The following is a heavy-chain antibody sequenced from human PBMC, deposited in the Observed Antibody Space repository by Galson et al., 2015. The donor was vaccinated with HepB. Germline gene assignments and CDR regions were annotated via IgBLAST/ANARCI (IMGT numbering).Heavy chain of an antibody. V-gene: IGHV3-30*03. J-gene: IGHJ4*02. CDR3: ATGFSGIFDN. CDR2: ISYDGSNQ. CDR1: GFTFSDYG. Sequence: SLRLSCAASGFTFSDYGIHWVRQAPGKGLEWVAVISYDGSNQYYADSVKGRFTISRDNSKNTLYLQMNGLRAEDTAVYYCATGFSGIFDNWGQGTLVTVSS. D-gene: IGHD2-15*01.